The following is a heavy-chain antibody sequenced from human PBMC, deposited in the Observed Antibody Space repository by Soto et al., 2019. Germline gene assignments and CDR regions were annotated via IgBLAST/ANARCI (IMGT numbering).Heavy chain of an antibody. Sequence: QVQLVQSGAEVKKPGSSVKVSCKASVGTFSSYAISWVRQAPVQGLEWMGEIIPIFGTANYAQKFQGRVTITADESTSTAYLELSSLRSEDTAVYYCARDRGPSSGYYPYWFDPWGQGTLVSVSS. D-gene: IGHD3-22*01. J-gene: IGHJ5*02. V-gene: IGHV1-69*12. CDR1: VGTFSSYA. CDR2: IIPIFGTA. CDR3: ARDRGPSSGYYPYWFDP.